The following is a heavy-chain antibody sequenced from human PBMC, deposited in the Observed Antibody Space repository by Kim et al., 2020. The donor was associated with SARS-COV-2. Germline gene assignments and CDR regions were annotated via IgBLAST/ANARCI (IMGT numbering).Heavy chain of an antibody. V-gene: IGHV3-11*05. J-gene: IGHJ4*02. CDR2: IDNIYDST. CDR1: RFIFSDYS. D-gene: IGHD1-1*01. Sequence: GGSLRLSCSVSRFIFSDYSMSWIRQAPGKGLEWIAHIDNIYDSTNYADSVKGRFTISRDNAKNSLYLEMDRLTPDDTALYYCARDPQRKDAYNHDYWGQRTLVTVSS. CDR3: ARDPQRKDAYNHDY.